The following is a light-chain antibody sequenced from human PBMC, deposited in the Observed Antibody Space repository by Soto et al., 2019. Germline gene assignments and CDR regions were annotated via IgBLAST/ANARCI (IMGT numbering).Light chain of an antibody. Sequence: DIQMTQSPSSLSASVGDRVTITCRASQSISSFLNWYQQKPGKAPRLLIYAAASLQSGVPSRFSASGSGTDFTLPISSLQPEDFATYYCQQSYSTPEPFGQGTKVEI. CDR3: QQSYSTPEP. J-gene: IGKJ1*01. CDR2: AAA. V-gene: IGKV1-39*01. CDR1: QSISSF.